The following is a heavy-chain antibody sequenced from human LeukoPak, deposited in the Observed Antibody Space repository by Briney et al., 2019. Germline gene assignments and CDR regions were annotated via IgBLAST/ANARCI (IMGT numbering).Heavy chain of an antibody. CDR1: GYTFTSYY. V-gene: IGHV1-46*01. CDR2: INPSGGST. J-gene: IGHJ4*02. CDR3: AREGPLGYCSGGSCSSFDS. Sequence: ASVKVSCKASGYTFTSYYMHWVRQAPGQGPEWMGIINPSGGSTSYAQKFQGRVTMTGDTSTSTVYMELSSLRSEDTAVYYCAREGPLGYCSGGSCSSFDSWGQGTLVTVSS. D-gene: IGHD2-15*01.